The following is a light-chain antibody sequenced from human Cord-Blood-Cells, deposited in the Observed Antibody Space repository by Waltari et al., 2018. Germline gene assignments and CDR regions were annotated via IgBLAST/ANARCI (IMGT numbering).Light chain of an antibody. CDR1: SSDVGGYNY. CDR2: DVS. J-gene: IGLJ3*02. CDR3: CSYAGSYTWV. V-gene: IGLV2-11*01. Sequence: QSALTQPHSVSGSPAQSVTIPCTGTSSDVGGYNYVSWYQQHPGKAPKLMIYDVSKRPSGVPDRFSGSKSGNTASLTISGLQAEDEADYYCCSYAGSYTWVFGGGTKLTVL.